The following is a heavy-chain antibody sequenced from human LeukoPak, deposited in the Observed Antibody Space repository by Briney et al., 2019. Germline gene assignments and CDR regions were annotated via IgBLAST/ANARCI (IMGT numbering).Heavy chain of an antibody. V-gene: IGHV4-31*03. CDR2: IYYSGST. D-gene: IGHD1-26*01. CDR1: GGSISSGGYY. J-gene: IGHJ5*02. CDR3: AREWELLQRVSWFDP. Sequence: SQTLSLTCTVSGGSISSGGYYWSWNRQHPGKGLEWIGYIYYSGSTYSNPSLKSRVTISVDTSKNQFSLKLSSVTAADTAVYYCAREWELLQRVSWFDPWGQGTLVTVSS.